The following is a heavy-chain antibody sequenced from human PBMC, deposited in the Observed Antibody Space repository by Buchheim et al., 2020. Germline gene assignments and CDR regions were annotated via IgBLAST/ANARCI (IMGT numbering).Heavy chain of an antibody. Sequence: EVQLVESGGGLVQPGGSLRLSCAASGFTFSDHYMDWVRQAPGKGLEWVGRTRNKAHSYTTEYAASVKGRFTISRDDSKNSLYLQMNGLTTDDTAVYYCARVITPTYYVSSGYWCEPWDYFNYWCQGTL. CDR2: TRNKAHSYTT. V-gene: IGHV3-72*01. D-gene: IGHD3-22*01. J-gene: IGHJ4*02. CDR3: ARVITPTYYVSSGYWCEPWDYFNY. CDR1: GFTFSDHY.